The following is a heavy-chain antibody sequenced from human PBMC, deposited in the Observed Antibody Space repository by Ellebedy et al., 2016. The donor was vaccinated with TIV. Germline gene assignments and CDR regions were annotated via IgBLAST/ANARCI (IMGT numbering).Heavy chain of an antibody. Sequence: GESLKISCAASGFTFSSYAMSWVRQAPGKGLEWVSAISGSGGSTYYADSVKGRFTISRDNSKNTLYVQMNSLRAENTAVYYCAKEAPTLGYCSGGSCYPPGYYYGMDVWGQGTTVTVSS. CDR1: GFTFSSYA. V-gene: IGHV3-23*01. J-gene: IGHJ6*02. CDR2: ISGSGGST. CDR3: AKEAPTLGYCSGGSCYPPGYYYGMDV. D-gene: IGHD2-15*01.